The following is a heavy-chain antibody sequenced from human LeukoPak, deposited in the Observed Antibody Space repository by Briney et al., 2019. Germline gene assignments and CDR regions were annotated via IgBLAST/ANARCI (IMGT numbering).Heavy chain of an antibody. CDR2: INAGNGNT. J-gene: IGHJ4*02. CDR1: GYTFTSYA. V-gene: IGHV1-3*01. Sequence: RASVEVSCKASGYTFTSYAMHWVRQAPGQRLEWKGWINAGNGNTKYSQKFQGRVTITRDTSASTAYMELSSLRSEDTVVYYCAGRDSSGWYVFDYWGQGTLVTVSS. D-gene: IGHD6-19*01. CDR3: AGRDSSGWYVFDY.